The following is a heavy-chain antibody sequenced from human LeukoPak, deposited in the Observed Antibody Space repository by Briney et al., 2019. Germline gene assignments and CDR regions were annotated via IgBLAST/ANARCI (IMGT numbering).Heavy chain of an antibody. V-gene: IGHV4-31*03. CDR3: ARLVIGHHNWFDP. Sequence: ASQTLSLTCTVSGGSISSGGYYWSWIRQHPGKGLEWIGYIYYSGSTNYNPSLKSRVTISVDTSKNQFSLKLSSVTAADTAVYYCARLVIGHHNWFDPWGQGTLVTVSS. D-gene: IGHD3-9*01. J-gene: IGHJ5*02. CDR2: IYYSGST. CDR1: GGSISSGGYY.